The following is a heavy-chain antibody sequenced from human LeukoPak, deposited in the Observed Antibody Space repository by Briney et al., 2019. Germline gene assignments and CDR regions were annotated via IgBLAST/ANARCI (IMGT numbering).Heavy chain of an antibody. CDR3: ARADNYDILTALDY. Sequence: GRSLRLSCAASGFTFSSYGMHWVRQAPGKGLEWVAVIWYDGSNKYYADSVKGRFTISRDNSKNTLYLQMNSLRAEDTAVYYCARADNYDILTALDYWGQGTLDTVSS. V-gene: IGHV3-33*01. D-gene: IGHD3-9*01. CDR2: IWYDGSNK. CDR1: GFTFSSYG. J-gene: IGHJ4*02.